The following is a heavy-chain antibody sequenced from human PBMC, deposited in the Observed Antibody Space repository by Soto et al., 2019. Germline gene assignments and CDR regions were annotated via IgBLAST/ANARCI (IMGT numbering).Heavy chain of an antibody. CDR1: GFTFSSYA. CDR3: VRPHGTAYSSSWYGDWFDP. J-gene: IGHJ5*02. CDR2: ISYEGTNK. V-gene: IGHV3-30-3*01. D-gene: IGHD6-13*01. Sequence: QVQLVESGGGVVQPGRSLRLSCAASGFTFSSYAMHWVRQAPGKGPEWVAVISYEGTNKYYGDSVRGRFTISRDNSKNQLYLQMNSLRAEDTAVYYCVRPHGTAYSSSWYGDWFDPWGQGTLVTVSS.